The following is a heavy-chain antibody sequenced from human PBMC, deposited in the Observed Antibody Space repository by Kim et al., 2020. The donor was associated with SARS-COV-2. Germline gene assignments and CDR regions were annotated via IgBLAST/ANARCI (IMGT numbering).Heavy chain of an antibody. V-gene: IGHV4-39*07. CDR1: GGSISSSSYY. D-gene: IGHD3-22*01. Sequence: SETLSLTCTVSGGSISSSSYYWGWIRQPPGKGLEWIGSIYYSGSTYYNPSLKSRVTISVDTSKNQFSLKLSSVTAADTAVYYCARGTRTMIVVVIDYWGQGTLVTVSS. CDR3: ARGTRTMIVVVIDY. J-gene: IGHJ4*02. CDR2: IYYSGST.